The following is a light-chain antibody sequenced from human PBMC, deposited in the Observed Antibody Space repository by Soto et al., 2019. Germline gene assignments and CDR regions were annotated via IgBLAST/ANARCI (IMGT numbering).Light chain of an antibody. CDR2: EVS. V-gene: IGLV2-14*01. Sequence: QSVLPQPASVSGSPGQSISISCIGTSSDVGGYNYVSWYQQHPGKAPKLMIYEVSDRPSGVSNRFSGSKSGNTASLTISGLQAEDEATYFCVSHTNTNTPVVFGGGTKVTVL. J-gene: IGLJ2*01. CDR3: VSHTNTNTPVV. CDR1: SSDVGGYNY.